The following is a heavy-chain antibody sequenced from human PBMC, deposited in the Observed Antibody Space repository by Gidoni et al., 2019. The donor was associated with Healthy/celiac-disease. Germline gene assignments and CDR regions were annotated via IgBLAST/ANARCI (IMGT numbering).Heavy chain of an antibody. CDR2: IYYSGST. CDR3: ARVGACSGGSCYPGGFDP. D-gene: IGHD2-15*01. CDR1: GGSISRYY. J-gene: IGHJ5*02. Sequence: QVQLQESGPGLVKPSETLSLTCTVAGGSISRYYWSWIRQPPGKGLEWIGYIYYSGSTNYNPSLKSRVTISVDPSKNQFSLKLSSVTAADTAVYYCARVGACSGGSCYPGGFDPWGQGTLVTVSS. V-gene: IGHV4-59*01.